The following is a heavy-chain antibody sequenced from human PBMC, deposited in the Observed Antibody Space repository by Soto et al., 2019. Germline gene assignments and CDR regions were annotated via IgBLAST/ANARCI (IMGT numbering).Heavy chain of an antibody. V-gene: IGHV4-34*01. Sequence: SETLSLTCAVYGGSFSGYYWSWIRQPPGKGLEWIGEINHSGSTNYNPSLKSRVTISVDTSKNQFSLKLSSVTAADTAVYYCARTQKLGYCSSTSCYRKDYYYYYYMDGWGKGTTVTVSS. CDR2: INHSGST. CDR3: ARTQKLGYCSSTSCYRKDYYYYYYMDG. D-gene: IGHD2-2*01. CDR1: GGSFSGYY. J-gene: IGHJ6*03.